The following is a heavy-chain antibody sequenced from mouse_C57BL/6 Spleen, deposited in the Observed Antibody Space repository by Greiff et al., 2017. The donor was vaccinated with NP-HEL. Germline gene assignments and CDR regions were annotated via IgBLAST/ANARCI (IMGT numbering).Heavy chain of an antibody. Sequence: QVQLQQPGAELVKPGASVKMSCKASGYTFTSYWITWVKQRPGQGLEWIGDIYPGSGSTNYNEKFKSKATLTVDTSSSTAYMQLSSLTSEDSAVDYCARRAYDYGGFAYWGQGTLVTVSA. CDR2: IYPGSGST. V-gene: IGHV1-55*01. J-gene: IGHJ3*01. CDR3: ARRAYDYGGFAY. D-gene: IGHD2-4*01. CDR1: GYTFTSYW.